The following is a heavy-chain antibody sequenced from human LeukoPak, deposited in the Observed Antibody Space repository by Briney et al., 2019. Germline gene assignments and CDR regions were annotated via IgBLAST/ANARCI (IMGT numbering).Heavy chain of an antibody. CDR2: IKEDGREE. CDR1: GFSVSSYW. J-gene: IGHJ4*02. V-gene: IGHV3-7*03. Sequence: GGSLRLSWAGSGFSVSSYWMTWVRQAPGKGLEWVAIIKEDGREEYYVDSVKGRFTISRDNAKNSLYLQMNSLRVEDTAVYYCARDQSRRSDYWGQGTLVTVSS. CDR3: ARDQSRRSDY.